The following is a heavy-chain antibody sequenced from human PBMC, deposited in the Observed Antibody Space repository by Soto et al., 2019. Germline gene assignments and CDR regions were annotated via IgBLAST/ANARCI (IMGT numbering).Heavy chain of an antibody. CDR3: ARGQVVNFDNWFDP. V-gene: IGHV4-31*03. CDR2: IYYSGST. Sequence: SETLSLTCTVSGGSISSGGYYWSWIRQHPGKGLEWIGYIYYSGSTYYNPSLKSRVTISVDTSKNQFSLKLSSVTAADTAVYFCARGQVVNFDNWFDPWGQGTLVTVSS. CDR1: GGSISSGGYY. D-gene: IGHD3-22*01. J-gene: IGHJ5*02.